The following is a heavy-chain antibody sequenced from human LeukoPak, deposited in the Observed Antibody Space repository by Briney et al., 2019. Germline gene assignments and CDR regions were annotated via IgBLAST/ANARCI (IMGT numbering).Heavy chain of an antibody. CDR2: INPNSGGT. J-gene: IGHJ4*02. D-gene: IGHD3-22*01. CDR3: ARVHYYDTLVYFDY. Sequence: ASVKVSCKASGYTFTGYYMHWVRQAPGQGLEWMGWINPNSGGTNYAQKFQGRVTMTRDTSISTAYMELSRLRSDDTAVYYCARVHYYDTLVYFDYWGQGTLVTVSS. V-gene: IGHV1-2*02. CDR1: GYTFTGYY.